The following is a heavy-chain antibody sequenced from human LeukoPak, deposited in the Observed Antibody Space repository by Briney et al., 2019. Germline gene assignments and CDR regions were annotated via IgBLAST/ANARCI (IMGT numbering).Heavy chain of an antibody. CDR3: ARDAASGSSST. Sequence: GGSLRLSCTASGVTFGDYAMSWFRQAPGKGLEWVANIKQDGSEKYYVDSVKGRFTISRDNAKNSLYLQMNSLRAEDTAVYYCARDAASGSSSTWGQGTLVTVSS. CDR2: IKQDGSEK. D-gene: IGHD1-26*01. J-gene: IGHJ5*02. CDR1: GVTFGDYA. V-gene: IGHV3-7*01.